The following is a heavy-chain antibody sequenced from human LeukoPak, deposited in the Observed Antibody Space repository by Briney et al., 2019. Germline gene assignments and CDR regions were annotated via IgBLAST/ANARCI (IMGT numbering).Heavy chain of an antibody. CDR2: INWNGGST. D-gene: IGHD2-15*01. CDR3: ARDRVVVATTTPPYWYFDL. V-gene: IGHV3-20*04. J-gene: IGHJ2*01. CDR1: GFTLDDYG. Sequence: GGSLRLSCAASGFTLDDYGMSWVRQAPGKGLEWVSGINWNGGSTGYVDSVKGRFTISRDNAKNSLFLHMNSLRVEDTALYYCARDRVVVATTTPPYWYFDLWGRGTWVTVSS.